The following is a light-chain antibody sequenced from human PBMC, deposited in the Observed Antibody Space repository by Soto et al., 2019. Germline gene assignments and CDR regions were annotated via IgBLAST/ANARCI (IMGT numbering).Light chain of an antibody. CDR1: QSVSSSY. J-gene: IGKJ5*01. CDR3: QQYGSSPRIT. Sequence: EIVLTQSPGTLSLSPGERATLSCRASQSVSSSYLAGYQQKPGQAPRLLIYGASSRATGIPDRFSGSGSGTDFTLTSSRLEPEDFAVYYCQQYGSSPRITFGQGTRLEIK. CDR2: GAS. V-gene: IGKV3-20*01.